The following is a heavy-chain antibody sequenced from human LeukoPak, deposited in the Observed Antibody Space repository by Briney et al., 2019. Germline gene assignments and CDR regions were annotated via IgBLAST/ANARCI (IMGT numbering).Heavy chain of an antibody. CDR1: GGSISSYY. J-gene: IGHJ4*02. CDR2: INYSGST. V-gene: IGHV4-59*01. D-gene: IGHD6-19*01. CDR3: ARGVAVAGTGTFDY. Sequence: PSETLSLTCTVSGGSISSYYWSWVRQPPGKGLEWIGYINYSGSTNYNPSLKSRVTISVDTSKNQFSLKLSSVTAADTAVYYCARGVAVAGTGTFDYWGQGTLVTVSS.